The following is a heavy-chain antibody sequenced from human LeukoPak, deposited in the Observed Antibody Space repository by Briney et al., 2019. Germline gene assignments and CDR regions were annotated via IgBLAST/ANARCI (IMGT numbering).Heavy chain of an antibody. CDR3: AKARYCSGGSCYFYY. V-gene: IGHV3-23*01. Sequence: GGSLRLSYAASGFTFSSYAMSWVPRAPGKGLEWVSGNMGRGGSKFYADSVKGWSTISRDNSKNTLYLQMDSLRAEDTAVYYCAKARYCSGGSCYFYYWGQGALVTVSS. CDR2: NMGRGGSK. J-gene: IGHJ4*02. CDR1: GFTFSSYA. D-gene: IGHD2-15*01.